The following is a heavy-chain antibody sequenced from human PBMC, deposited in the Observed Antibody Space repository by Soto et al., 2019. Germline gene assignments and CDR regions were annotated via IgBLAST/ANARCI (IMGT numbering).Heavy chain of an antibody. CDR3: ARGYTFPFDP. CDR2: IYYSGST. J-gene: IGHJ5*02. CDR1: GGSISSSSYY. Sequence: PSETPSLTCTVSGGSISSSSYYWGWIRQPPGKGLEWIGSIYYSGSTYYNPSLKSRVTISVDTSKNQFSLKLSSVTAADTAVYYCARGYTFPFDPWGQGTLVTVSS. V-gene: IGHV4-39*01. D-gene: IGHD5-12*01.